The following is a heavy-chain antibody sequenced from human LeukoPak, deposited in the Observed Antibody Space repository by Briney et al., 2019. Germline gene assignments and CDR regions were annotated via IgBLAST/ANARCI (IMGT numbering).Heavy chain of an antibody. V-gene: IGHV5-51*01. Sequence: GESLKISCEASGYSFTTYWIAWVRQMPGKDLEWMGIIYPGDSDTRYSPSFQGQVTISADKSISTAYLQWSSLTASDTAMYYCARSPDDYYYDSSGYFDFWGQGTLVTVSS. D-gene: IGHD3-22*01. CDR2: IYPGDSDT. CDR1: GYSFTTYW. J-gene: IGHJ5*01. CDR3: ARSPDDYYYDSSGYFDF.